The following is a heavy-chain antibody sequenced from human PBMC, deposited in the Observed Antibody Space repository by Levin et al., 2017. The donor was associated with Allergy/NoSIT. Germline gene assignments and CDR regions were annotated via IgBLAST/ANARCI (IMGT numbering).Heavy chain of an antibody. J-gene: IGHJ6*02. CDR1: GFTVSRNY. Sequence: GESLKISCAASGFTVSRNYMSWVRQAPGKGLEWVSVIYSGGTTDYADSVKGRFTISRDNSKNTLYLQMNSLRAEDTAVYYCAREKAAAVGYNYGMDVWGQGTTVTVSS. D-gene: IGHD6-13*01. V-gene: IGHV3-66*01. CDR2: IYSGGTT. CDR3: AREKAAAVGYNYGMDV.